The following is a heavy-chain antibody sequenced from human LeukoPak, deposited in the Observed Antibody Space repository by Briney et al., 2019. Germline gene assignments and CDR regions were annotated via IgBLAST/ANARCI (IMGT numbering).Heavy chain of an antibody. CDR3: AIIPLGGRFDY. D-gene: IGHD3-10*01. CDR1: GFSFSDFD. Sequence: GGSLRLSCATSGFSFSDFDMQWVRQAPGQGLEWVAFIRSDGSDTYYGDSVKGRFTVSRDNSKKILHLQMNSLRPGDTAVYYCAIIPLGGRFDYWGRGTLVIVSS. V-gene: IGHV3-30*02. J-gene: IGHJ4*02. CDR2: IRSDGSDT.